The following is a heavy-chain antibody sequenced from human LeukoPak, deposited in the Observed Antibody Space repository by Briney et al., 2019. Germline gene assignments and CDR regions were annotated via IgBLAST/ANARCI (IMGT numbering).Heavy chain of an antibody. D-gene: IGHD1-26*01. CDR1: GGSFSGYY. J-gene: IGHJ4*02. V-gene: IGHV4-34*01. CDR3: ARAGEYSGSYQYYFDY. Sequence: SETLSLTCAVYGGSFSGYYWSWIRQPPGKGLEWIGEINHSGSTNYNPSLKSRVTISVDTSKNQFSLKLSSVTAADTAVYYCARAGEYSGSYQYYFDYWGQGTLVTVSS. CDR2: INHSGST.